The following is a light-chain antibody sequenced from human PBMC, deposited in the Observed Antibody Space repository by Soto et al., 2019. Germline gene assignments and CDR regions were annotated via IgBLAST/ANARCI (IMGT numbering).Light chain of an antibody. CDR2: DVS. Sequence: QSALTQPRSVSGSPGQPVTISCTGTSSDVGGYNYVSWYQQHPGKAPKLMIYDVSKRPSGVPDRFSGSKSGNTASLTISGLQAEDEADYYCCSYAGSYTYVVGTGTKVTGL. J-gene: IGLJ1*01. CDR3: CSYAGSYTYV. CDR1: SSDVGGYNY. V-gene: IGLV2-11*01.